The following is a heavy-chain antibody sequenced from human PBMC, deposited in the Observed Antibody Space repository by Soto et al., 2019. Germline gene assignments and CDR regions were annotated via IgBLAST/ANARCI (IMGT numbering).Heavy chain of an antibody. Sequence: QVQLQESGPGLVKPSQTLSLTCTVSGGSISSGGYYWSWIRQHPGKGLECIGYIYYSGNTYYNPSLKSAVTISEDTSKNQFTLKLSSGTAADTAVYYCARATYYYDSSGYSDRVLDYWGQGTLVTVSS. D-gene: IGHD3-22*01. CDR2: IYYSGNT. CDR1: GGSISSGGYY. V-gene: IGHV4-31*01. J-gene: IGHJ4*02. CDR3: ARATYYYDSSGYSDRVLDY.